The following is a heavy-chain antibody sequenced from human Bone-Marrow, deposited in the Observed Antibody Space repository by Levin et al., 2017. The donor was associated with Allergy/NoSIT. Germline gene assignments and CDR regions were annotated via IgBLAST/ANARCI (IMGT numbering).Heavy chain of an antibody. CDR2: ISAYNGNT. CDR3: ARDVRISTSCYCGFDY. Sequence: GESLKISCKASGYTFTSYGISWVRQAPGQGLEWMGWISAYNGNTNYAQKLQGRVTMTTDTSTSTAYMELRSLRSDDTAVYYCARDVRISTSCYCGFDYWGQGTLVTVSS. D-gene: IGHD2-2*01. CDR1: GYTFTSYG. J-gene: IGHJ4*02. V-gene: IGHV1-18*01.